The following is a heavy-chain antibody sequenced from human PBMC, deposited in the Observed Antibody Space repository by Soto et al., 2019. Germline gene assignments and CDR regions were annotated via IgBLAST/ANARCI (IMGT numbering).Heavy chain of an antibody. Sequence: GGSLRLSCAASGCTFSSYGMHWVRQAPGKGLEWVAVIWYDGSNKYYADSVKGRFTISRDNSKNTLYLQMNSLRAEDTAVYYCARGGYYYYYMDVWGKGTTVTVSS. CDR3: ARGGYYYYYMDV. V-gene: IGHV3-33*01. CDR1: GCTFSSYG. J-gene: IGHJ6*03. CDR2: IWYDGSNK.